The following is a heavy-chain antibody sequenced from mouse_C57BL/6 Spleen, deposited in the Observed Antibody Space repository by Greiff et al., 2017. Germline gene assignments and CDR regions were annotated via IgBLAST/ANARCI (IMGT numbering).Heavy chain of an antibody. Sequence: VQLQQPGAELVMPGASVKLSCKASGYTFTSYWMHWVKQRPGQGLEWIGEIDPSDSYTNYTQKFKGKSTLTVDTSSSTAYMQLSSLTSEDSAVYYCAGTSSGTREYFDYWGQGTTLTVSS. V-gene: IGHV1-69*01. CDR3: AGTSSGTREYFDY. D-gene: IGHD3-2*02. CDR2: IDPSDSYT. CDR1: GYTFTSYW. J-gene: IGHJ2*01.